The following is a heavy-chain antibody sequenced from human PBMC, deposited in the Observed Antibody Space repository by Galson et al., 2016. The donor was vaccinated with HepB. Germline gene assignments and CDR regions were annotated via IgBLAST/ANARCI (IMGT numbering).Heavy chain of an antibody. CDR1: GGSIRNSGYY. Sequence: SETLSLTCTVFGGSIRNSGYYCGWIRQPPGKGLEWIAGITSSGSTYYNPSLRSRIMMSVDTSKNHFSLTLRSVTAADTAIYYCATTWVPFDHWGQGTLVTVSS. CDR3: ATTWVPFDH. V-gene: IGHV4-39*02. CDR2: ITSSGST. D-gene: IGHD3-10*01. J-gene: IGHJ4*02.